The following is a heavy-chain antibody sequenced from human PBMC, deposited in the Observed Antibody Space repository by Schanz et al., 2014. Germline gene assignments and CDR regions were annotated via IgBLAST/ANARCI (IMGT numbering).Heavy chain of an antibody. Sequence: VQLVESGGGLVQPGGSVRLSCGASGFSFSTHWMAWVRQAPGKGLEWVANKGDDGADKYYLDSVRGRFTISRDNTKNFLHLEMNNLRAEDTAVYFCARESGGQNDLDTKTQKYTYMDVWGKGTTVTVSS. CDR3: ARESGGQNDLDTKTQKYTYMDV. D-gene: IGHD1-1*01. CDR1: GFSFSTHW. V-gene: IGHV3-7*01. CDR2: KGDDGADK. J-gene: IGHJ6*03.